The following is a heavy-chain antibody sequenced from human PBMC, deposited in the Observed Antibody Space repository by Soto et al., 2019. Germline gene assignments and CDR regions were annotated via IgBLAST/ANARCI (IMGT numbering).Heavy chain of an antibody. D-gene: IGHD1-26*01. V-gene: IGHV1-18*01. Sequence: VKVSCKASGYTFTSYDINWVRQATGQGLEWMGWISAYNGNTNYAQKLQGRVTMTTDTSTSTAYMELRSLRSDDTAVYYCARDRYGGSYYKDYWGQGTLVTVSS. CDR2: ISAYNGNT. J-gene: IGHJ4*02. CDR1: GYTFTSYD. CDR3: ARDRYGGSYYKDY.